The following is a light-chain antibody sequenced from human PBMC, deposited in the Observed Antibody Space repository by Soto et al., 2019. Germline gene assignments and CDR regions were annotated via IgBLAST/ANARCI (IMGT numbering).Light chain of an antibody. J-gene: IGLJ2*01. V-gene: IGLV4-69*01. Sequence: QPVLTQSPSASASLGASVKLTCTLSSGHSSYAIAWHQQQPEKGPRYLMKLNSDGSHSKGDGIPDRFSGSSSGADRYLTISSLQSEDEADYYCQTWGTGIQLFGGGTKLTVL. CDR3: QTWGTGIQL. CDR1: SGHSSYA. CDR2: LNSDGSH.